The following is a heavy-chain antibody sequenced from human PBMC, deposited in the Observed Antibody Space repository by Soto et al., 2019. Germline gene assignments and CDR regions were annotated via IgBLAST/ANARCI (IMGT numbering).Heavy chain of an antibody. CDR2: INYIGST. CDR3: ARGVGYCSGGSCSATAFDI. Sequence: SETLSLTCAVYGGSFSGYYWSWIRQPPGKGLEWIGEINYIGSTNYNPSFKSRVTLSVDTSKNQFSLKLCFLTAADTALYYFARGVGYCSGGSCSATAFDIWGQGTMVTVS. V-gene: IGHV4-34*01. J-gene: IGHJ3*02. CDR1: GGSFSGYY. D-gene: IGHD2-15*01.